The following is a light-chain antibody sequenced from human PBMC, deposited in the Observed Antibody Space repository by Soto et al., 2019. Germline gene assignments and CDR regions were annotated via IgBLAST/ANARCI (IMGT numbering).Light chain of an antibody. J-gene: IGKJ4*01. CDR1: QTVSSSY. Sequence: EIVLTQSPGTLSLSPGERATLSCRASQTVSSSYLAWYQQKPGQAPRLLIDGASSRATGIPDRFSGSGSGTDFTLTISSLEPEDFAVYYCQQYASSLLTFGGGTKVEIK. CDR2: GAS. CDR3: QQYASSLLT. V-gene: IGKV3-20*01.